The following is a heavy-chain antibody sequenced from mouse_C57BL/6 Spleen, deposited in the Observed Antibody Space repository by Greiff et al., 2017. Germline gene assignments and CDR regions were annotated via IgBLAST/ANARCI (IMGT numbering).Heavy chain of an antibody. CDR3: AREDDGYYFDY. J-gene: IGHJ2*01. CDR2: IYPRSGNT. D-gene: IGHD2-3*01. V-gene: IGHV1-81*01. CDR1: GYTFTSYG. Sequence: QVQLQQSGAELARPGASVKLSCKASGYTFTSYGISWVKQRTGQGLEWIGEIYPRSGNTYYNEKFKGKATLTADKSSSTAYRELRSLTSEDSAVYFCAREDDGYYFDYWGQGTTLTVSS.